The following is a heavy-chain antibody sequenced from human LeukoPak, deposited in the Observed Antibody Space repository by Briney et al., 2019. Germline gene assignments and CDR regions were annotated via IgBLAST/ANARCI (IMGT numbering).Heavy chain of an antibody. Sequence: PGRSLRLSCAASGFSIYHYGIHWVRQAPGKGLEWVALISHSGSEKYYADSVEGRFTISRDNSRNTLYLQMNSLSVEDTAFYYCAKDLANSWTIDYWGQGTLVTVSS. V-gene: IGHV3-30*18. CDR3: AKDLANSWTIDY. J-gene: IGHJ4*02. CDR1: GFSIYHYG. D-gene: IGHD1-1*01. CDR2: ISHSGSEK.